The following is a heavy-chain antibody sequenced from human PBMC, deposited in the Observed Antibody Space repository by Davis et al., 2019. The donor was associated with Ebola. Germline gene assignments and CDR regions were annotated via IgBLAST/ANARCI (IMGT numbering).Heavy chain of an antibody. D-gene: IGHD2-2*01. V-gene: IGHV1-18*01. J-gene: IGHJ6*02. Sequence: ASVKVSCKASGYTFTSYGISWVRQAPGQGLEWMGWISAYNGNTNYAQKLQGRVTMTTDTSTSTAYMELRSLRSDDTAVYYCARSVLGYCSSTSCRERGYYYYGMDVWGQGTTVTVSS. CDR3: ARSVLGYCSSTSCRERGYYYYGMDV. CDR2: ISAYNGNT. CDR1: GYTFTSYG.